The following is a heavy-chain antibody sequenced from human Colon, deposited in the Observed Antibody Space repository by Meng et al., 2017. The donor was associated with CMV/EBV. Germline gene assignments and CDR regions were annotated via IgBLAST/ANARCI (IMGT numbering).Heavy chain of an antibody. CDR2: INSDGSST. D-gene: IGHD1-1*01. CDR3: ARDWNPVNWYFDL. J-gene: IGHJ2*01. V-gene: IGHV3-74*01. CDR1: GFTFSGYW. Sequence: ASGFTFSGYWMHWVRQAPGKGLVWVSRINSDGSSTSYADSVKGRFTISRDNAKNTLYQQMNSLRAEDTAVYYCARDWNPVNWYFDLWGRGTLVTVSS.